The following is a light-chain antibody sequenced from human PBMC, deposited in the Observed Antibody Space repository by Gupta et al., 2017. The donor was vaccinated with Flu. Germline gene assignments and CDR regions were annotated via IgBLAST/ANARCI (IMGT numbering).Light chain of an antibody. CDR3: QHRIHIPFD. J-gene: IGKJ3*01. Sequence: DIQFTQSPSSLFASLGDSVTIFCRARQGISGYLNWYQQKRGEAPKLLVHAASRLQSGVPSRFSGSGSGTDFTLTIRSLQHEDFATYYCQHRIHIPFDFGHGTKVDIK. CDR2: AAS. V-gene: IGKV1-39*01. CDR1: QGISGY.